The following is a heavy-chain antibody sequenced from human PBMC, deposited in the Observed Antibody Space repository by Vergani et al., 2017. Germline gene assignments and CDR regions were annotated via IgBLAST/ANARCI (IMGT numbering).Heavy chain of an antibody. J-gene: IGHJ6*03. CDR2: IDHTGRP. CDR3: ARVNTETNGHLYYYYYMDV. V-gene: IGHV4-34*01. CDR1: GGSFTSYH. D-gene: IGHD4-11*01. Sequence: QVQLQQWGGGLLKPSETLSLTCVVNGGSFTSYHWTWIRQSPGEGLEWVGDIDHTGRPDYNPSLKSRHTMSVNKSLNQFSLTLNYVTATDTAIYFCARVNTETNGHLYYYYYMDVWGQGTAVTVS.